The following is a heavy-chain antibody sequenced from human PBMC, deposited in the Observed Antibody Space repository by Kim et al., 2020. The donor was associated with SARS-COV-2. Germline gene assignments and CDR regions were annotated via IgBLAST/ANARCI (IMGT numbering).Heavy chain of an antibody. CDR3: ARETPWMGYASSGCCDY. V-gene: IGHV4-61*01. D-gene: IGHD3-22*01. CDR2: IYYSGST. CDR1: GGSVSSGSYY. Sequence: SETLSLTCTVSGGSVSSGSYYWSWIRQPPGKGLEWIGYIYYSGSTNYNPSLKSRVTISVDTSTNQFSLKLSAVTAADTAVDYWARETPWMGYASSGCCDYWGQATLVTVSS. J-gene: IGHJ4*02.